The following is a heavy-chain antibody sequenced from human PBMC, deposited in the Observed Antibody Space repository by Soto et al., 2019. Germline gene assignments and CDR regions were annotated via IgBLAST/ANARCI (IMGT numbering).Heavy chain of an antibody. D-gene: IGHD3-10*01. V-gene: IGHV4-39*01. Sequence: SQTQSLTYTVSDGSIINSSYYWGWIRQPPGKGLEWIGSIYNSGSTYYNPSLKSRVTISVDTSKNQFSLKLSSVTAADTAVYYCARVGPSMVRGVILFFSRYFDYWGQGTMVTVSS. CDR3: ARVGPSMVRGVILFFSRYFDY. J-gene: IGHJ4*02. CDR2: IYNSGST. CDR1: DGSIINSSYY.